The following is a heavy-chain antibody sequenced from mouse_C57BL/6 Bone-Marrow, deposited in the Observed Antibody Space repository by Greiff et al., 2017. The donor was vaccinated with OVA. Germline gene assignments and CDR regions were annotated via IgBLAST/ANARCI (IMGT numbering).Heavy chain of an antibody. D-gene: IGHD1-1*01. CDR2: ISDGGSYT. CDR3: ARECYGTSDY. J-gene: IGHJ2*01. Sequence: EVQVVESGGGLVKPGGSLKLSCAASGFTFSSYAMSWVRQTPEKRLEWVATISDGGSYTYYPDNVKGRFTISRDNAKNNLYLQMSHLKSEDTAMYYCARECYGTSDYWGQGTTLTVSS. CDR1: GFTFSSYA. V-gene: IGHV5-4*01.